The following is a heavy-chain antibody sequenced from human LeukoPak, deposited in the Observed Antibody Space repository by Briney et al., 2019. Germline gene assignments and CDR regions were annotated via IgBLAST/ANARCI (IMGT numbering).Heavy chain of an antibody. D-gene: IGHD5-18*01. CDR2: ISPSGRT. CDR1: GGSISSSNWY. J-gene: IGHJ5*02. V-gene: IGHV4-4*02. Sequence: PSGTLSLTCTLSGGSISSSNWYSWVRQPPGMGLEWIGSISPSGRTYSNPSLTGRFSISVDTSKNQFFLNISSVTVADTAVYYCARHRGYTYGLNWFDPWGQGTPVTVSS. CDR3: ARHRGYTYGLNWFDP.